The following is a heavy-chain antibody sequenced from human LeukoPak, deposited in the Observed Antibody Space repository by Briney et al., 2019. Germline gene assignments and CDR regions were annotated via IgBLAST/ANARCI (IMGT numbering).Heavy chain of an antibody. CDR1: GLIFSDYG. V-gene: IGHV3-33*01. CDR2: TRFDGSIK. J-gene: IGHJ4*02. Sequence: GGSLRLSCAVSGLIFSDYGFHWVRQAPGKGLEWVAVTRFDGSIKQYADSVKGRFTISRDDSKNTLYLQMNFLKSEDTAVYYCARWGGTRQYYFDYWGQGTLVTVSS. CDR3: ARWGGTRQYYFDY. D-gene: IGHD1-1*01.